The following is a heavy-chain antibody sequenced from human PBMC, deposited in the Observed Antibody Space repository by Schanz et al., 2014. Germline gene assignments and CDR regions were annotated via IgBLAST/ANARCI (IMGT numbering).Heavy chain of an antibody. CDR2: ISSGGGST. V-gene: IGHV3-23*04. CDR3: ARKVVATIGGYYDN. CDR1: GFSFTTYA. Sequence: EVQLVESGGDLVQPGGSLRLSCASSGFSFTTYAMSWVRQAPGKGLEWVSSISSGGGSTYYADSVRGRFTISRDNAENTLLLQMNSLRAEDTAVYYCARKVVATIGGYYDNWGQGTLVIVSS. D-gene: IGHD5-12*01. J-gene: IGHJ4*02.